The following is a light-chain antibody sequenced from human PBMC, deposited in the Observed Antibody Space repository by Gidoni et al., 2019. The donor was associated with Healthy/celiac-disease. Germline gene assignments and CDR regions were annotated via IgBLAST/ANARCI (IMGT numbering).Light chain of an antibody. Sequence: IVLTQSPSTLSLSPGERATLSCRASQSVSSYLAWYQQKPGQAPRLLIYDASNRATGIPARFSGSGFGTDFTLTISSLEHEDFAVYYCQQRSNWPRFTFGGGTKVEIK. J-gene: IGKJ4*01. CDR2: DAS. CDR3: QQRSNWPRFT. V-gene: IGKV3-11*01. CDR1: QSVSSY.